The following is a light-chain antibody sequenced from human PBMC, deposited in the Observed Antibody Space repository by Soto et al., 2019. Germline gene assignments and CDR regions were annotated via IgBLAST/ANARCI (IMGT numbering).Light chain of an antibody. CDR1: QSISSW. J-gene: IGKJ2*01. V-gene: IGKV1-5*01. Sequence: DIQMTQSPSTLSASVGDRVTITCRASQSISSWLAWYQQKPGKAPKVLIYDASSLESGVPSRFSGSGSGTEFTLTISSLQPDDFATYYCQQCNSYSYTFGQGTKVDIK. CDR2: DAS. CDR3: QQCNSYSYT.